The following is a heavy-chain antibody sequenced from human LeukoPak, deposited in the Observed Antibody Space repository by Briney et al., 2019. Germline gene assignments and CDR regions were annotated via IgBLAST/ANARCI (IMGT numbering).Heavy chain of an antibody. Sequence: GGSLRLSCAASGGTFSSYGMHWVRQAPGKGLEWVALISSDGNDKLYGDSVKGRFTISRDDSKSTLYLQMNSLRAEDTAVYYCTTKVIRGNSGDDYDDWGQGTLVTVSS. CDR2: ISSDGNDK. CDR1: GGTFSSYG. D-gene: IGHD5-12*01. V-gene: IGHV3-30*03. J-gene: IGHJ4*02. CDR3: TTKVIRGNSGDDYDD.